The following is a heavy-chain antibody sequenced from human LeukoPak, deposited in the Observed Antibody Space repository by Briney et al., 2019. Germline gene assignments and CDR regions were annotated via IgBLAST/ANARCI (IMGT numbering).Heavy chain of an antibody. CDR1: GHTFSGYF. Sequence: GASVMVSCKASGHTFSGYFIHWVRQAPGQGLEWMGRINPNTGYPNHAQNFQGRVTMTRDTSISTAYMELSRLTTDDTAVYFCARGQPYGNYNYFDSWGQGTLVTVSS. CDR2: INPNTGYP. J-gene: IGHJ5*01. V-gene: IGHV1-2*06. CDR3: ARGQPYGNYNYFDS. D-gene: IGHD4-11*01.